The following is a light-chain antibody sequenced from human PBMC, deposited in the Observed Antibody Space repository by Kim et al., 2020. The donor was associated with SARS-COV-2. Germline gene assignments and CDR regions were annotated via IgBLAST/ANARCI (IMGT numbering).Light chain of an antibody. CDR1: QNICSN. Sequence: EVVMTQSPATLSLSPGERATLSCRASQNICSNLVWYQQKPGQAPSLLIYGASTSATVSPARFSGSGSGREFTLTISSLQSEDFAVYYCQQYNDWHRTFGQGTKVDIK. V-gene: IGKV3-15*01. CDR3: QQYNDWHRT. J-gene: IGKJ1*01. CDR2: GAS.